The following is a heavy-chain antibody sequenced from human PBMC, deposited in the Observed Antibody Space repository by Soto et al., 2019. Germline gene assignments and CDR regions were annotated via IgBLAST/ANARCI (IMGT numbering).Heavy chain of an antibody. Sequence: GGSLRLSCAASGFTFSSYAMSWVRQAPGKGLEWVSAISGSGGSTYYADSVKGRFTISRDNSKNTLYLQMNSLRAEDTAVYYCAKEKVPWGDYVSDTLDYWGQGTLVTVSS. D-gene: IGHD4-17*01. J-gene: IGHJ4*02. CDR1: GFTFSSYA. CDR2: ISGSGGST. V-gene: IGHV3-23*01. CDR3: AKEKVPWGDYVSDTLDY.